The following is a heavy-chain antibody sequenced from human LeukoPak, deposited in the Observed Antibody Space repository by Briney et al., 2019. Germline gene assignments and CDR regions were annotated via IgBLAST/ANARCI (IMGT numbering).Heavy chain of an antibody. CDR3: ARDRSGGGDAFDI. Sequence: GGSLRLSCAASGFTFSSYAMHWVRQAPGKGLEYVSAISSNGGSTYYANSVKGRFTISRDNSKNTLYLQMGSLRAEDMAVYYCARDRSGGGDAFDIWGQGTMVTVSS. CDR1: GFTFSSYA. J-gene: IGHJ3*02. V-gene: IGHV3-64*01. CDR2: ISSNGGST. D-gene: IGHD3-16*01.